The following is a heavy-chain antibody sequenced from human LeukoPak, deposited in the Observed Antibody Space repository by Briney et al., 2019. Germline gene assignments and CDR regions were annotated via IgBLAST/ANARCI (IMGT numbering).Heavy chain of an antibody. CDR2: IYYSGST. J-gene: IGHJ4*02. Sequence: PSETLSLTCTVSGGSISSSSYYWGWIRQPPGKGLEWIGSIYYSGSTYYNPSLKSRVTISVDTSKNQFSLKLSSVTAADTAVYYCARHFTTVIDCWGQGTLVTVSS. D-gene: IGHD4-17*01. V-gene: IGHV4-39*01. CDR3: ARHFTTVIDC. CDR1: GGSISSSSYY.